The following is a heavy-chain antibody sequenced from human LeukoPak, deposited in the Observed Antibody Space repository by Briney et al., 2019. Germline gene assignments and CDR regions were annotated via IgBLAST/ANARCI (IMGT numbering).Heavy chain of an antibody. D-gene: IGHD3-22*01. Sequence: GGSLRLSCAASGFTFSSYWMHWVRQAPGKGLVWVSRIKSDGSTNYAESVKGRFTIARDNDKNPVSLQMNSLRAEDTGVYYCARAPSEIGGYYPEYFRHWGQGALVTVSS. CDR1: GFTFSSYW. V-gene: IGHV3-74*01. CDR3: ARAPSEIGGYYPEYFRH. J-gene: IGHJ1*01. CDR2: IKSDGST.